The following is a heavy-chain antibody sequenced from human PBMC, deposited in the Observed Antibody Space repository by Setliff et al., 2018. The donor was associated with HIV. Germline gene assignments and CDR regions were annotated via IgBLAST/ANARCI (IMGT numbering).Heavy chain of an antibody. CDR1: GDSISSYS. Sequence: SETLSLTCTVSGDSISSYSWSWIRQPPGKGLEWIGHIYYSGRTNYNPSLKSRVTISVDTSENQFSLKLSSVTAADTAVYYCARDVGSRYDSREYYFDYWGQGTLVTVSS. CDR2: IYYSGRT. J-gene: IGHJ4*02. CDR3: ARDVGSRYDSREYYFDY. V-gene: IGHV4-59*01. D-gene: IGHD3-22*01.